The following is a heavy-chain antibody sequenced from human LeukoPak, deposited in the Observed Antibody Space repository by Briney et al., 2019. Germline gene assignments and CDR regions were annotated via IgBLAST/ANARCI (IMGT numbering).Heavy chain of an antibody. V-gene: IGHV1-18*01. Sequence: ASVKVSCKASGYTFTSHGFSWVRQAPGQGPEWMGWISSYNGDTNYAQRVQDRVTMTTDTATSTAYMELRSLRSDDTAVYYCARVPLGDSSTYYYPKPDWFDPWGQGTLVIVSS. CDR3: ARVPLGDSSTYYYPKPDWFDP. J-gene: IGHJ5*02. D-gene: IGHD3-22*01. CDR1: GYTFTSHG. CDR2: ISSYNGDT.